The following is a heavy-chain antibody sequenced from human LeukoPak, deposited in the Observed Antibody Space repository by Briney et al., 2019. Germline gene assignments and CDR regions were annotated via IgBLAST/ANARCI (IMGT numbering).Heavy chain of an antibody. J-gene: IGHJ6*02. CDR3: TIDIVVVPAATSEDYYYGMDV. CDR2: ISGSGGST. CDR1: GFTFSSYA. V-gene: IGHV3-23*01. Sequence: GGSLRLSCAASGFTFSSYAMSWVRQAPGKGLEWVSAISGSGGSTYYADSVKGRFTISRDNSKHTLYLQMNSPSAEDTAVYYCTIDIVVVPAATSEDYYYGMDVWGQGTTVTVSS. D-gene: IGHD2-2*01.